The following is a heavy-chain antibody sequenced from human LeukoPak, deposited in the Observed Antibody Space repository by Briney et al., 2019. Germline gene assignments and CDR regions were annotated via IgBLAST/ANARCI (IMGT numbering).Heavy chain of an antibody. V-gene: IGHV4-59*08. Sequence: PSETLSLTCTVSGGSISGYYWTWSRQLPGKGLEWIGYIYNSAITNYNPSLKSRVTVSVDTSKNQFSLRLTSVTAADTAVHYCARSVPSLDYLFDSWGHGTVVPVSS. CDR2: IYNSAIT. D-gene: IGHD4-11*01. J-gene: IGHJ5*01. CDR3: ARSVPSLDYLFDS. CDR1: GGSISGYY.